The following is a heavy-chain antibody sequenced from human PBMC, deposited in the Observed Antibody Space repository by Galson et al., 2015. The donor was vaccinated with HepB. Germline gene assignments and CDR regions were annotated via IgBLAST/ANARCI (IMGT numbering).Heavy chain of an antibody. D-gene: IGHD2-21*02. Sequence: SLRLSCAASGFTFSSYAMSWVRQAPGKGLEWVSAISGSGGSTYYADSVKVRFTISRDNSKNTLYLQMNSLRAEDTAVYYCARIIVVVTAIDAFDIWGQGTMVTVSS. CDR1: GFTFSSYA. CDR3: ARIIVVVTAIDAFDI. CDR2: ISGSGGST. J-gene: IGHJ3*02. V-gene: IGHV3-23*01.